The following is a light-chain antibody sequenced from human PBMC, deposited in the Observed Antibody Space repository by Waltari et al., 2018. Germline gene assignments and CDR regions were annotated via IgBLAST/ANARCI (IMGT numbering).Light chain of an antibody. J-gene: IGLJ3*02. CDR2: SND. CDR1: TSNIGNNL. Sequence: QSVLSQSPSASATPGQRVALSCSGGTSNIGNNLVTWYYHLPGTAPKLLIYSNDQRPSGVPDRFSGSKSGTSASLAISGLQSGDEGDYYCASWDDTLGGILFGGGTRLTVL. V-gene: IGLV1-44*01. CDR3: ASWDDTLGGIL.